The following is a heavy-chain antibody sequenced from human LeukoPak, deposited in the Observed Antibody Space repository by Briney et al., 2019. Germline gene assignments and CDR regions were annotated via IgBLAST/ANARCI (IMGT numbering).Heavy chain of an antibody. Sequence: GGSLRLSCAASGFTFSSYSMNWVRQAPGKGLEWVSSISSSSSYIYYADSVKGRFTISRDNAKNSLYLQMNSPRAEDTAVYYCARDHDYYDSSGNFDYWGQGTLVTVSS. CDR3: ARDHDYYDSSGNFDY. D-gene: IGHD3-22*01. J-gene: IGHJ4*02. CDR2: ISSSSSYI. V-gene: IGHV3-21*01. CDR1: GFTFSSYS.